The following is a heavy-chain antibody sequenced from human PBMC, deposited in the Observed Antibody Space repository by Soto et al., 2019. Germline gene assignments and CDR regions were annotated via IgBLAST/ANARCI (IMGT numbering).Heavy chain of an antibody. V-gene: IGHV5-10-1*01. CDR1: GYSFTSYW. CDR3: ARPTCVYYYDSSGYSYCYYGMDV. CDR2: IDPSDSYT. D-gene: IGHD3-22*01. Sequence: GESLKISCKGSGYSFTSYWISWVRQMPGKGLEWMGRIDPSDSYTNYSPSFQGHVTISADKSISTAYLQWSSLKASDTAMYYWARPTCVYYYDSSGYSYCYYGMDVWGQGTTVTVSS. J-gene: IGHJ6*02.